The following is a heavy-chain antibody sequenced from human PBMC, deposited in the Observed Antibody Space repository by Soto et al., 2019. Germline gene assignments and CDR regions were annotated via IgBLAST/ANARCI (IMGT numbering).Heavy chain of an antibody. Sequence: GGSLRLSCAASGITFNNYALSWVRQAPGKGLEWVSIISGSGTSTSYADSVKGRFTISRDNSKNTLYLQMNSLRAEDTAVYFCAKETHEFFWGFFDYWGHGTLVTVSS. CDR1: GITFNNYA. CDR3: AKETHEFFWGFFDY. CDR2: ISGSGTST. J-gene: IGHJ4*01. V-gene: IGHV3-23*01. D-gene: IGHD3-16*01.